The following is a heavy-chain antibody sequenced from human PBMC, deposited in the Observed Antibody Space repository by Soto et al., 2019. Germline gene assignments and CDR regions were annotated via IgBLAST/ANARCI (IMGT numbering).Heavy chain of an antibody. V-gene: IGHV3-11*01. CDR1: GFTFSDYY. CDR3: ARSAWGGPCDY. D-gene: IGHD3-16*01. CDR2: ISSSGRTI. J-gene: IGHJ4*02. Sequence: GGSLRLSCAASGFTFSDYYMSWIRQAPGKGLEWVSYISSSGRTIYYTDSMKGRFTISRDNAKNSLYLEMNSLRAEDTAVYYCARSAWGGPCDYWGQGTLVTVSS.